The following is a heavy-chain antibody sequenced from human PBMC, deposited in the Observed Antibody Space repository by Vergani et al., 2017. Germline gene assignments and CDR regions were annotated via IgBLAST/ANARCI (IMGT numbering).Heavy chain of an antibody. CDR2: ISGSGGST. J-gene: IGHJ6*02. CDR1: GFTFNHYA. CDR3: AKANPRNSGYDYRYYYHAMDV. Sequence: EVQLLESGGDFVQPGGSLRLSCAASGFTFNHYAMNWVRQAPGKGLEWVSGISGSGGSTYYAGSVKGRFTISRDSSKNTLYLQMNSLSAGDTAVYYCAKANPRNSGYDYRYYYHAMDVWGQGTTVTVSS. V-gene: IGHV3-23*01. D-gene: IGHD5-12*01.